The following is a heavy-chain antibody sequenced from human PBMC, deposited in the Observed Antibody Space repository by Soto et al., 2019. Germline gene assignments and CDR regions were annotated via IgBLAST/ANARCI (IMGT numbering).Heavy chain of an antibody. D-gene: IGHD6-13*01. Sequence: QVQLVESGGGVVQPGRSLRLSCAASGFTFSSYGMHWVRQAPGKGLEWVAVISYDGSNKYYADSVKGRFTISRDNSKNTLYLQMNSLRAEDTAVYYGAKIPGAAAGTSFDYWGEGTLVTVSS. V-gene: IGHV3-30*18. J-gene: IGHJ4*02. CDR3: AKIPGAAAGTSFDY. CDR2: ISYDGSNK. CDR1: GFTFSSYG.